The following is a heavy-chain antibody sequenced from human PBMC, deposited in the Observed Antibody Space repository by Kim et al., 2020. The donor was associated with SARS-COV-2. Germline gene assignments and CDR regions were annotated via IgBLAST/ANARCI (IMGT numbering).Heavy chain of an antibody. J-gene: IGHJ3*02. CDR1: GYTFTGYY. CDR3: ARDNGLRDAFDI. Sequence: ASVKVSCKASGYTFTGYYMHWVRQAPGQGLEWMGWINPNSGGTNYAQKFQGRVTMTRDTSISTAYMELSRLRSDDTAVYYCARDNGLRDAFDIWGQGTMVTVSS. V-gene: IGHV1-2*02. D-gene: IGHD2-8*01. CDR2: INPNSGGT.